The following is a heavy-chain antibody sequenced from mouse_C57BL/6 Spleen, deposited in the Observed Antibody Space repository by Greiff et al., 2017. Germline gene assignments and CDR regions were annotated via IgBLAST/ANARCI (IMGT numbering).Heavy chain of an antibody. CDR1: GFTFSNYW. V-gene: IGHV6-3*01. Sequence: EVQLQESGGGLVQPGGSMKLSCVASGFTFSNYWMNWVRQSPEKGLEWVAQIRLKSDNYATHYAESVKGRFTISRDDSKSSVYLQMNNLRAEDTGIYYCTAGPYYYAMDYWGQGTSVTVSS. J-gene: IGHJ4*01. D-gene: IGHD4-1*01. CDR3: TAGPYYYAMDY. CDR2: IRLKSDNYAT.